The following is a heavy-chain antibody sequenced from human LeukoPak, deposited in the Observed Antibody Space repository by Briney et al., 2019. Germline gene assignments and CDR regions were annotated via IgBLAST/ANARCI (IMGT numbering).Heavy chain of an antibody. CDR1: AFTFSSYS. Sequence: GGPLTLSCIASAFTFSSYSMHWLRQPPGKGLVWVSHIYSDWSGTSYADSVKGRFTISRDNAKNTLYLQMNSLRAEDMAVYYCARGIYYGLDVWGQGTTVTVSS. J-gene: IGHJ6*02. CDR2: IYSDWSGT. V-gene: IGHV3-74*01. CDR3: ARGIYYGLDV.